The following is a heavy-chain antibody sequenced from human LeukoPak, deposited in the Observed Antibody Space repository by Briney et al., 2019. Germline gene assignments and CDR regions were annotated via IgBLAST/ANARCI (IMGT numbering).Heavy chain of an antibody. V-gene: IGHV3-49*04. CDR2: IRSKAYGGTT. Sequence: GGSLRLSCTASGFTFGDYAMSWVRQAPGKGLEWVGFIRSKAYGGTTEYAASVKGRFTISGDDSKSIAYLQMNSLKTEDTAVYYCTRESGDTAMAPTSDYWGQGTLVTVSS. J-gene: IGHJ4*02. CDR3: TRESGDTAMAPTSDY. CDR1: GFTFGDYA. D-gene: IGHD5-18*01.